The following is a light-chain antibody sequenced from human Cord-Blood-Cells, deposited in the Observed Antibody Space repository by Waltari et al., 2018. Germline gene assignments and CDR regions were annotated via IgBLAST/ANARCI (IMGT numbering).Light chain of an antibody. CDR3: QQSYSTLFT. CDR1: QSISSY. CDR2: AAS. J-gene: IGKJ3*01. V-gene: IGKV1-39*01. Sequence: DIQMTQSPSSLSASVGDRVTITCRASQSISSYLNWYQQKPGKAPKLLIYAASSLQSGVPLRFRCNGTGTDFTLTISSLQPEDFATYYCQQSYSTLFTFGPGTKVDIK.